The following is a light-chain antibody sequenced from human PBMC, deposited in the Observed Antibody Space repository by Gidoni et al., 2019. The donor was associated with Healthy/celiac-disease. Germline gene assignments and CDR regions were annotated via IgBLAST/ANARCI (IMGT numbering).Light chain of an antibody. J-gene: IGLJ2*01. CDR2: QDS. Sequence: SYELTQPTSVSVSPGQTASITCTGDKLGDKYACWYQQKSGQSPVLVIYQDSKLPSGIPGRFSVSNSGNTATLTIRGTQAMDEADYYCQAWDSSTVVFGGGTKLTVL. CDR3: QAWDSSTVV. V-gene: IGLV3-1*01. CDR1: KLGDKY.